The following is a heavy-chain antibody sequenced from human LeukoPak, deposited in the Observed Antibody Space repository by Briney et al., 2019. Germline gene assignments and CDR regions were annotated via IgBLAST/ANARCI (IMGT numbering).Heavy chain of an antibody. CDR1: GGTFSSYA. J-gene: IGHJ6*03. Sequence: SVKVPCKASGGTFSSYAISWVRQAPGQGLEWMGGIIPIFGTANYAQKFQGRVTITADESTSTAYMELSSLRSEDTAVYYCARVIAAAGTFYYYYMDVWGKGTTVTVSS. CDR3: ARVIAAAGTFYYYYMDV. D-gene: IGHD6-13*01. CDR2: IIPIFGTA. V-gene: IGHV1-69*01.